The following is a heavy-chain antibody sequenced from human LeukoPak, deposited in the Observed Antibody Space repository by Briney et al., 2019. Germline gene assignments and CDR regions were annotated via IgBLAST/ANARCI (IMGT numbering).Heavy chain of an antibody. CDR3: AREERYCTNGVCPGAFDY. J-gene: IGHJ4*02. D-gene: IGHD2-8*01. V-gene: IGHV3-48*03. Sequence: GGSLRLSCAASGFTFSSYEMHWVRQAPGKGLEWVSYISKSGITIYYADSVKGRFTISRDNAKNSLYLQMNSLRAEDTAVYYCAREERYCTNGVCPGAFDYWGQGTLVTASS. CDR2: ISKSGITI. CDR1: GFTFSSYE.